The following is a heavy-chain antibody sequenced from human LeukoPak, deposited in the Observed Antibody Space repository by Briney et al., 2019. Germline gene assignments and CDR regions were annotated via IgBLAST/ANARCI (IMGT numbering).Heavy chain of an antibody. Sequence: GWALRLSSAAWGFTFTKCWMSWLSQGPGRGSEWVANIKQDGSEKHYVDSVQGRFTISRDSTKNSLYLQMNSLRADDPAVYYCTRLHNSGWTGYWGQGTLVTVSS. D-gene: IGHD6-19*01. CDR3: TRLHNSGWTGY. CDR1: GFTFTKCW. CDR2: IKQDGSEK. J-gene: IGHJ4*02. V-gene: IGHV3-7*01.